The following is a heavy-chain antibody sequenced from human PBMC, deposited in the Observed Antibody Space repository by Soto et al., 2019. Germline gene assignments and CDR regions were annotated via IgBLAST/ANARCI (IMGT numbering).Heavy chain of an antibody. CDR3: AREGTSTSTGMDY. D-gene: IGHD2-2*01. CDR2: IIPIVGKT. V-gene: IGHV1-69*04. J-gene: IGHJ4*02. Sequence: QVQLVQSGAEVRKPGSSVTVSCETSADTFNNYVINWVRQAPGQGPEWMGRIIPIVGKTIYAQRFQGRVTITADKATTTVYMDLSSLRIDDTAVYFCAREGTSTSTGMDYWGQGSLVTVSS. CDR1: ADTFNNYV.